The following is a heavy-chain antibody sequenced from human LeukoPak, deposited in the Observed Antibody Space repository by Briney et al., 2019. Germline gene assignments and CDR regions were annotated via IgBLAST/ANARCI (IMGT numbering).Heavy chain of an antibody. CDR1: GFTFNGYY. Sequence: GGSLRLSCAASGFTFNGYYMSWIRQAPGKGLEWLSYINIGGTNTHYADSVKGRFTISRDNAKKSLYLEMNNLRAEDTAVYYCATDGAGFDTWGQGVLVTVSS. CDR2: INIGGTNT. V-gene: IGHV3-11*01. CDR3: ATDGAGFDT. J-gene: IGHJ5*02.